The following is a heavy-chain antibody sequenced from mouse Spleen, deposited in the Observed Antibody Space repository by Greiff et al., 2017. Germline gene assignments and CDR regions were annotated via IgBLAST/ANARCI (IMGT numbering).Heavy chain of an antibody. D-gene: IGHD4-1*01. V-gene: IGHV1-50*01. Sequence: QVQLKQPGAELVKPGASVKLSCKASGYTFTSYWMQWVKQRPGQGLEWIGEIDPSDSYTNYNQKFKGKATLTVDTSSSTAYMQLSSLTSEDSAVYYCARKVLTGFAYWGQGTLVTVSA. CDR3: ARKVLTGFAY. J-gene: IGHJ3*01. CDR2: IDPSDSYT. CDR1: GYTFTSYW.